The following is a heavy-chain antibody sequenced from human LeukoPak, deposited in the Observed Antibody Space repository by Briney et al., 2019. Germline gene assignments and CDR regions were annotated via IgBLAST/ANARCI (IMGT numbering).Heavy chain of an antibody. J-gene: IGHJ4*02. CDR3: ASRFGDKFYFDY. V-gene: IGHV3-21*01. CDR1: GFTFSSYS. CDR2: ISGSSSYI. D-gene: IGHD3-10*01. Sequence: GGSLRLSCAASGFTFSSYSMNWVRQAPGKGLEWVSSISGSSSYIYYADSVKGRFTISRDNAKNSLYLQMNSLRAEDTAVYYCASRFGDKFYFDYWGQGTLVTVSS.